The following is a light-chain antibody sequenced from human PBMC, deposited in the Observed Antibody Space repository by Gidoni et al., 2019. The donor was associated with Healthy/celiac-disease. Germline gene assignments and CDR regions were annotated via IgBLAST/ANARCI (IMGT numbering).Light chain of an antibody. J-gene: IGKJ4*01. CDR1: QSISSW. Sequence: DMQMTQSPSTLSASVGDRVTITCRASQSISSWLAWYQQKPGKAPKLLIYKASSLESGVPTRFSGSGSGTEFTLTSSSLQPDDFATYYCQQYNSYALTFGGXTKVEIK. CDR3: QQYNSYALT. CDR2: KAS. V-gene: IGKV1-5*03.